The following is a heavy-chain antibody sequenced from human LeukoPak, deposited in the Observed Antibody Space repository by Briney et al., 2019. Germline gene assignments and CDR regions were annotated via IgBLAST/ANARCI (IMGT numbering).Heavy chain of an antibody. CDR1: GYSFTSYW. Sequence: GESLKISCKGSGYSFTSYWIGWVRQMPGKGLEWMGIIYPGDSDTRYSPSFQGQVTISADKSISTAYLQWSSLKASDTAMYYCARLGWEAASHLNWFDPWGQGTLVTVSS. D-gene: IGHD1-26*01. CDR3: ARLGWEAASHLNWFDP. J-gene: IGHJ5*02. V-gene: IGHV5-51*01. CDR2: IYPGDSDT.